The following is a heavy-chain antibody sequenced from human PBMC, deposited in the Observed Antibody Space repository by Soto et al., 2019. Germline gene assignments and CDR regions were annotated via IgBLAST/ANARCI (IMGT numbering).Heavy chain of an antibody. CDR1: GYTFTSYG. Sequence: EASVKVSCKASGYTFTSYGISWVRQAPGQGLEWMGWISAYNGNTNYAQKLQGRVTMTTDTSTSTAYMELRSLRSDDTAVYYCASPGYCSSTSCYRNYYYGMDVWGQGTTVTVSS. J-gene: IGHJ6*02. CDR3: ASPGYCSSTSCYRNYYYGMDV. V-gene: IGHV1-18*04. D-gene: IGHD2-2*01. CDR2: ISAYNGNT.